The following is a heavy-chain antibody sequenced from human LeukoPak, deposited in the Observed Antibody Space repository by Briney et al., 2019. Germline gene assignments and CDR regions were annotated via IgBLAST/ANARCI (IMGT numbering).Heavy chain of an antibody. J-gene: IGHJ3*02. CDR3: ARGGFENYDSSGYPI. CDR1: GYTFASYG. D-gene: IGHD3-22*01. V-gene: IGHV1-18*01. CDR2: ISAYNGNT. Sequence: ASVKVSCKASGYTFASYGITWVRQAPGQGLEWMGWISAYNGNTNYAQKLQGRVTMTTDTSTNTAYMELRSLRSDDTAAYYCARGGFENYDSSGYPIWGQGTMVTVSS.